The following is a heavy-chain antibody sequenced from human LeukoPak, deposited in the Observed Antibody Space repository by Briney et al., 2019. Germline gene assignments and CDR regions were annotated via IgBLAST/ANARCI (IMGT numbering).Heavy chain of an antibody. J-gene: IGHJ4*02. CDR3: AKVRFPDSSGYY. Sequence: GGSLRLSCAASGFTFSSYGMAWVRQAPGKGPEWVSALTGGGGVTYYADSVKGRFTISRDNSKNTVYLQMNNLRAEDTALYHCAKVRFPDSSGYYWGRGTLVTVSS. D-gene: IGHD3-22*01. CDR1: GFTFSSYG. V-gene: IGHV3-23*01. CDR2: LTGGGGVT.